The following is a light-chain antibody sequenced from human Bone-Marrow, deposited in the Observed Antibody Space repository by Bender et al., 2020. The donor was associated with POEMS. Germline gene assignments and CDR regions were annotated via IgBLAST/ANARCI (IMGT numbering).Light chain of an antibody. CDR2: KDG. CDR1: NLGSKS. CDR3: QSADSSGTYV. Sequence: SYDVLQPPSVSVAPGQTATITCGGNNLGSKSVHWYQQKPAQAPVLVMFKDGERPSGIPERFSGSSSGTTATLSISGVQAEDEADYYCQSADSSGTYVFGGGTKVTVL. J-gene: IGLJ1*01. V-gene: IGLV3-25*01.